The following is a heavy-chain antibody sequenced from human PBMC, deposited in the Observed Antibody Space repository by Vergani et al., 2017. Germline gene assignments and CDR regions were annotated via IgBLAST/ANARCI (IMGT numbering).Heavy chain of an antibody. CDR2: INTYNGNT. CDR3: ARDQGWLMGVQNYYNGMDV. CDR1: GYTFTSYG. J-gene: IGHJ6*02. V-gene: IGHV1-18*01. D-gene: IGHD2-8*01. Sequence: QVQLVQSGSEMKKPGASVKVSCKASGYTFTSYGISWVRQAPGQGLEWMGWINTYNGNTNYAQKLQGRVTMTTDTSTSAAYMELRSLRSDDTAVYYCARDQGWLMGVQNYYNGMDVWGQGTTVTVSS.